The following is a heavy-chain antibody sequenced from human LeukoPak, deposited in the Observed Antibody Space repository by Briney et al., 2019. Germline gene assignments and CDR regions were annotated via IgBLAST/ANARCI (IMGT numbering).Heavy chain of an antibody. J-gene: IGHJ6*02. CDR2: ISGSGGTI. V-gene: IGHV3-23*01. CDR3: AKVPYYDSSGYYSYYYYGMDV. CDR1: GFTFRRYA. Sequence: PGGSLRLSCAASGFTFRRYAMTWVRQAPGKGLEWVSGISGSGGTIYYADSVKGRFTISRDNSKNTLYLQMNSLRAEDTAVYYCAKVPYYDSSGYYSYYYYGMDVWGQGTTVTVSS. D-gene: IGHD3-22*01.